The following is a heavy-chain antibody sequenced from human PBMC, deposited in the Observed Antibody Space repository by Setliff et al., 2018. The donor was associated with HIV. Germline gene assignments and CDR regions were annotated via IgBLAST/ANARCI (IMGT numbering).Heavy chain of an antibody. CDR3: ARVNYYDSSGLEIAFDI. Sequence: AVIWYDENNKYYADSLKSRFTISRDNAKNPLNLQMNSLRAEDTALYQCARVNYYDSSGLEIAFDIWGQGTMVTVSS. J-gene: IGHJ3*02. V-gene: IGHV3-33*01. CDR2: IWYDENNK. D-gene: IGHD3-22*01.